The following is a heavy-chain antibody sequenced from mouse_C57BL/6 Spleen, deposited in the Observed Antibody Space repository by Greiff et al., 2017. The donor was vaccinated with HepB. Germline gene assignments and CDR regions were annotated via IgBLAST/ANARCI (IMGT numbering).Heavy chain of an antibody. CDR2: ISDGGSYT. CDR1: GFTFSSYA. CDR3: ARDGGAWFAY. V-gene: IGHV5-4*01. Sequence: EVKLVESGGGLVKPGGSLKLSCAASGFTFSSYAMSWVRQTPEKRLEWVATISDGGSYTYYPDNVQGRFTISRDNAKNNLYRQMSHLKSEDTAMYYCARDGGAWFAYWGQGTLVTVSA. J-gene: IGHJ3*01.